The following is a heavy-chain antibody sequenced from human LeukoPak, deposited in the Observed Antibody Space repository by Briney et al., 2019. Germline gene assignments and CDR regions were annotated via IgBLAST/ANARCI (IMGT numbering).Heavy chain of an antibody. D-gene: IGHD3-16*01. V-gene: IGHV3-53*01. Sequence: PGGSLRLSCAASGFTVSSRYMSLVRQAPGKGLEWVSVIYSGGRTSYADSVKGRFTISRDNSKNTLYLQMNSLRAEDTAVYYCAKRARPFGGGFDYWGQGTLVSVSS. J-gene: IGHJ4*02. CDR1: GFTVSSRY. CDR2: IYSGGRT. CDR3: AKRARPFGGGFDY.